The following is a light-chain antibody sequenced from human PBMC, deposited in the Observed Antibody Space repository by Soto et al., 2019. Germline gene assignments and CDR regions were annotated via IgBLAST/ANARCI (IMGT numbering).Light chain of an antibody. Sequence: QSVLTQPPSVSGAPGQRVTISCTGSSSNIRAGYDVHWYQQLPGTAPKLLIYGNSNRPSGVPDRVSGSKSGTSASLAITGLQAEDEADYYCQSYDSSLSGVVFGGGTKVTVL. CDR2: GNS. CDR3: QSYDSSLSGVV. V-gene: IGLV1-40*01. J-gene: IGLJ2*01. CDR1: SSNIRAGYD.